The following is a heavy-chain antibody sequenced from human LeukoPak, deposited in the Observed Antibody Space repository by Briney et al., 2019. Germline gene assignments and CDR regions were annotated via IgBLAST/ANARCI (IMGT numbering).Heavy chain of an antibody. Sequence: GGSLRLSCAASRFTFSSYALHWVSQAPGKGLEWVAVISYDGSNKYYADSVKGRFTISRDNSKNTLYLQMNSLRAEDTAVYYCASGYCSSTSCYNIDYWGQESLVTVSS. V-gene: IGHV3-30-3*01. CDR3: ASGYCSSTSCYNIDY. J-gene: IGHJ4*02. CDR2: ISYDGSNK. D-gene: IGHD2-2*02. CDR1: RFTFSSYA.